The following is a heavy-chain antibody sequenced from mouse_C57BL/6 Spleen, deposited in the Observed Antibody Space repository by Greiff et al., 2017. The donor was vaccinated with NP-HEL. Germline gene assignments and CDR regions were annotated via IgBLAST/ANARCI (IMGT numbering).Heavy chain of an antibody. CDR1: GYSITSGYD. J-gene: IGHJ3*01. V-gene: IGHV3-1*01. CDR3: ARDQDYGGFAY. CDR2: ISYSGST. D-gene: IGHD1-1*02. Sequence: EVKLMESGPGMVKPSQSLSLTCTVTGYSITSGYDWHWIRHFPGNKLEWMGYISYSGSTNYNPSLKSRISITHDTSKNHFFLKLNSVTTEDTATYYCARDQDYGGFAYWGQGTLVTVSA.